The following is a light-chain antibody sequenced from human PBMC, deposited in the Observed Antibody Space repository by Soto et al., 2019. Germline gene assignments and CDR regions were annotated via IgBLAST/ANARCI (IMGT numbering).Light chain of an antibody. CDR2: GAS. J-gene: IGKJ2*01. CDR3: QQYGSSPVT. CDR1: QSVSSSY. V-gene: IGKV3-20*01. Sequence: EIVLTQSPGTLSLSPGERATLSCRASQSVSSSYLAWYQQKPGQAPRLLIYGASSRSTGIPDRFSGSGSGTDFTLTISRLEPEDFAVYYCQQYGSSPVTFGQGTKLEIK.